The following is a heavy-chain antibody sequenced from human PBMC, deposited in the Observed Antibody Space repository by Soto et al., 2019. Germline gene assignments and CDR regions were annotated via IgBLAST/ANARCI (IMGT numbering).Heavy chain of an antibody. J-gene: IGHJ4*02. CDR2: ILPVFGTT. Sequence: QVQLVQSGAELKKPGSSVKVSCKASGDTFSGYPINWVRQAPGEGLEWMGRILPVFGTTNDAQRFEGRVTFTADESTNTAYMELRGLLSEDTAVYYCARDGGFGELQYWGPGTLVTVSS. D-gene: IGHD3-10*01. CDR3: ARDGGFGELQY. CDR1: GDTFSGYP. V-gene: IGHV1-69*18.